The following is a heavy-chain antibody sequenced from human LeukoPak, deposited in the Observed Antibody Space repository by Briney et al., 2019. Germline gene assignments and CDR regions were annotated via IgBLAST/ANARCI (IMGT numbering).Heavy chain of an antibody. CDR2: ISWNSGSI. CDR1: GFTFDDYA. Sequence: GGSLRLSCAASGFTFDDYAMHWVRQAPGKGLEWVSGISWNSGSIGYADSVKGRFTISRDNAKNPLYLQMNSLGAEDTALYYCAKGPATAYYYYGMDVWGQGTTVTVSS. CDR3: AKGPATAYYYYGMDV. V-gene: IGHV3-9*01. J-gene: IGHJ6*02.